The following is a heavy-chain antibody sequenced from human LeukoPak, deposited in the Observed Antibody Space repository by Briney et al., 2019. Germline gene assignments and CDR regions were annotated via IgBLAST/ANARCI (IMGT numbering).Heavy chain of an antibody. D-gene: IGHD3-3*01. J-gene: IGHJ3*02. CDR2: ISGSGGGT. Sequence: GGSLRLSCAASGFTFSTYAMSWVRQAAGKGLEWVSLISGSGGGTYYADSVKGRFTISRDNAKNSLYLQMNSLRAEDTAVYYCASPPYDFWSGYQLGDAFDIWGQGTMVTVSS. CDR1: GFTFSTYA. CDR3: ASPPYDFWSGYQLGDAFDI. V-gene: IGHV3-23*01.